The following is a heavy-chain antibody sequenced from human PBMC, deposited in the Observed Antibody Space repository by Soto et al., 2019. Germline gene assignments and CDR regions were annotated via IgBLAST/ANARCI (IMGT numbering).Heavy chain of an antibody. CDR3: ARLTEVYY. V-gene: IGHV3-30-3*01. CDR1: GFTFSSYA. D-gene: IGHD1-20*01. J-gene: IGHJ4*02. Sequence: QVQLVESGGGVVQPGRSLRLSCAASGFTFSSYAMHWVSQAPGKGLEWVAVISYDGSNKYYADSVKGRFTISRDNSKNTLYLQMNSLRAEDTAAYYCARLTEVYYWVKVTLGTVSS. CDR2: ISYDGSNK.